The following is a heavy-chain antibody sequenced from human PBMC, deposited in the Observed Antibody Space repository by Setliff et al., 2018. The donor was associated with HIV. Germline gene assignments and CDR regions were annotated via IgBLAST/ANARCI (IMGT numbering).Heavy chain of an antibody. CDR3: ARIQGGGFDY. Sequence: SETLSLTCNVSGDSVTYLSWAWIRQSPGEGLQWIGRISYSGTTSYNPSLNGRVAMSLDTSKNRFSLILVSMNTTDTAVYFCARIQGGGFDYWGQGTLVTVSS. CDR1: GDSVTYLS. V-gene: IGHV4-59*02. CDR2: ISYSGTT. J-gene: IGHJ4*02. D-gene: IGHD3-16*01.